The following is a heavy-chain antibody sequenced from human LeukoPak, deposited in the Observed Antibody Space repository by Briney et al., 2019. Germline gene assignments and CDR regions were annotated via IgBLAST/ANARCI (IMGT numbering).Heavy chain of an antibody. J-gene: IGHJ4*02. CDR2: IYYSGRT. CDR3: ARLAVGDWFDY. Sequence: SQTLSLTCTVPGGSISNDDNYWTWIRQPPGKGLEWIGFIYYSGRTKYNPSLTSRVTMSVHTYKNQFSLKLRSVTAADTAVYYCARLAVGDWFDYWGQGTLVTVSS. CDR1: GGSISNDDNY. V-gene: IGHV4-30-4*01. D-gene: IGHD3-10*01.